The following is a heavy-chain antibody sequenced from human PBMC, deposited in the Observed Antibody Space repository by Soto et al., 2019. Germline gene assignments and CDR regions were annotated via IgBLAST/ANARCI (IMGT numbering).Heavy chain of an antibody. CDR2: IYYSGST. CDR3: ARTRFDYGYYFDY. Sequence: SETLSLTCTVSGGSISSYYWSWIRQPPGKGLEWIGYIYYSGSTNYNPSLKSRVTISVDTSKNQFSLKLSSVTAADTAVYYCARTRFDYGYYFDYWGQGTLVTVSS. V-gene: IGHV4-59*01. J-gene: IGHJ4*02. D-gene: IGHD4-17*01. CDR1: GGSISSYY.